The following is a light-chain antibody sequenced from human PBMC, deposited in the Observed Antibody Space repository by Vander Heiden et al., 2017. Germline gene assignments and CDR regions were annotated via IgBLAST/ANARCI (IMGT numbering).Light chain of an antibody. Sequence: DIQMTQSPSTLSASVGDRVTITCRASQSISTYLAWYQQRPGKAPNLLIYKASSLDSGVPSRFSGSGSGTEFTLTISSLQPDDFATYYCQQYYSYPRTFGQGTKVEIK. CDR1: QSISTY. CDR2: KAS. J-gene: IGKJ1*01. V-gene: IGKV1-5*03. CDR3: QQYYSYPRT.